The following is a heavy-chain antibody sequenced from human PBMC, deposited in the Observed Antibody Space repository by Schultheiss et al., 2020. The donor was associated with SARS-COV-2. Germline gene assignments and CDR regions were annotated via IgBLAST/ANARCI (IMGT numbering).Heavy chain of an antibody. Sequence: ASVKVSCKASGYTFTGYYMHWVRQAPGQGLEWMGWSNAGNGNTKYSQEFQGRVTMTTDTSTSTAYMELRSLRSDDTAVYYCARGAEYTYGDYWGQGTLVTVSS. D-gene: IGHD5-18*01. CDR2: SNAGNGNT. CDR3: ARGAEYTYGDY. J-gene: IGHJ4*01. V-gene: IGHV1-18*04. CDR1: GYTFTGYY.